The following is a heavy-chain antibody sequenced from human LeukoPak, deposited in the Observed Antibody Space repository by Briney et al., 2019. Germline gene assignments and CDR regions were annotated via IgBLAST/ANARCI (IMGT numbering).Heavy chain of an antibody. CDR1: GFTFSSYG. Sequence: GGSLRLSCAPSGFTFSSYGMHWVRQAPGRGLEWVAVIWYDGSNRYYADSVEGRFTISRDSSKNTLYLEMNSLGAEDTALYYCARCIGVRGDWYFDLWGRGTLVTVSS. CDR2: IWYDGSNR. V-gene: IGHV3-33*01. J-gene: IGHJ2*01. CDR3: ARCIGVRGDWYFDL. D-gene: IGHD2-8*01.